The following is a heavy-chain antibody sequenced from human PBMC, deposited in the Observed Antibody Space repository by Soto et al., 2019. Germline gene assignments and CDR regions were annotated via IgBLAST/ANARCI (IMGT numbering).Heavy chain of an antibody. CDR3: ARPLPDFGGNSH. J-gene: IGHJ4*02. V-gene: IGHV3-7*01. D-gene: IGHD2-21*02. Sequence: PGGSLRLSCAVSGYTFSSYWMSCVRQAPGGGLGWVANIKQDGSETYYVDSVMGRFTISTDNAKNSLYLQMNSLRAEDTAVYYCARPLPDFGGNSHWGQGTLVTVSS. CDR1: GYTFSSYW. CDR2: IKQDGSET.